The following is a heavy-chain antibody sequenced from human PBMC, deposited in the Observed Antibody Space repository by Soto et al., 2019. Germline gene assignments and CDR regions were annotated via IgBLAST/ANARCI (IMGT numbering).Heavy chain of an antibody. Sequence: ASVKVSCKASGYTFTGYYMHWVRQAPGQGLEWMGWINPNSGGTNYAQKFRGRVTMTRDTSISTAYMELSRLRSDDPAVYYCARVRAARPYYYGMDVWGQGTTVTVSS. D-gene: IGHD6-6*01. CDR3: ARVRAARPYYYGMDV. CDR2: INPNSGGT. J-gene: IGHJ6*02. CDR1: GYTFTGYY. V-gene: IGHV1-2*02.